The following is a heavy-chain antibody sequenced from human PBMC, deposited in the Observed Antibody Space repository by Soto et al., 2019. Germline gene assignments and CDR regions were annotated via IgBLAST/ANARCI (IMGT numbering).Heavy chain of an antibody. Sequence: SETLSLTCTVSGASMNNYYGSWIRQPPGKGLEYIGYIFYSGSADYNPSLRSRVTMSVDTSNNQFSLKLRSVTAADTAVYNCARSGLSYGGVIWGEGILVTVSS. CDR1: GASMNNYY. D-gene: IGHD3-16*01. CDR2: IFYSGSA. J-gene: IGHJ4*02. CDR3: ARSGLSYGGVI. V-gene: IGHV4-59*01.